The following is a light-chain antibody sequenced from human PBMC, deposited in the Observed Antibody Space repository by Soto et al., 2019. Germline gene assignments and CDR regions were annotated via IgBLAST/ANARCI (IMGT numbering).Light chain of an antibody. V-gene: IGKV1-9*01. Sequence: IQLTQSPSSLSASVGDRVTITCRASQGINTFLAWYQQKAGKAPKLLIYAASTLQSGVPSRFSGSGSGTDFTLTISSLQSEDFVTYYCQQLNSYPITFGQGTRLEI. J-gene: IGKJ5*01. CDR2: AAS. CDR3: QQLNSYPIT. CDR1: QGINTF.